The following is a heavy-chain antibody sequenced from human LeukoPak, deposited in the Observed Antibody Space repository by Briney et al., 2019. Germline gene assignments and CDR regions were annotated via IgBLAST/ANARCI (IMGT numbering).Heavy chain of an antibody. CDR1: GYTFTGYY. CDR2: INPNSGGT. Sequence: ASVKVSCKASGYTFTGYYMHWVRQAPGQGLEWMGWINPNSGGTNYAQKFQGRVTMTRDTSISTAYMELSRLRSDDTAVYYCAKDRGAVAGPESFDYWGQGTLVTVSS. CDR3: AKDRGAVAGPESFDY. D-gene: IGHD6-19*01. V-gene: IGHV1-2*02. J-gene: IGHJ4*02.